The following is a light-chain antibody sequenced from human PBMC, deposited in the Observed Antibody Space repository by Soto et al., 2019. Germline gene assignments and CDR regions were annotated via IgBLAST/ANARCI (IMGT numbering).Light chain of an antibody. J-gene: IGKJ1*01. CDR2: GAS. CDR1: QSLSSNS. V-gene: IGKV3-20*01. CDR3: HQYDTFPRT. Sequence: EIVLTQSPGTLSLSPGDRATLSCRASQSLSSNSLAWYQRKPGQAPRLLIYGASRRATDIPDRFSGSGSGTDFALTITRLEPADFAVYCCHQYDTFPRTFGQGTKVEIQ.